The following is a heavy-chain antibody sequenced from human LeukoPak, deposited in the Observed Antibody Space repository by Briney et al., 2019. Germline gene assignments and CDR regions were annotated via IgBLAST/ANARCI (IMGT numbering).Heavy chain of an antibody. Sequence: GGSLRLSCAASGFTFSSSWMHWVRQAPGKGLVWVSRITRDGSSTTYADSVKGRFTASRDNAKNTLYLQMDSLRDDDTAVYYCARDPGYESWSPFWGGMDVWGNGTTVIVSS. J-gene: IGHJ6*04. CDR3: ARDPGYESWSPFWGGMDV. CDR2: ITRDGSST. CDR1: GFTFSSSW. V-gene: IGHV3-74*01. D-gene: IGHD3-16*01.